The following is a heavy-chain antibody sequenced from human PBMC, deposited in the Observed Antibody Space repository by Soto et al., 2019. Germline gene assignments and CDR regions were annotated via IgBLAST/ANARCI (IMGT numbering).Heavy chain of an antibody. CDR3: AKTPGRGVATCIDY. D-gene: IGHD5-12*01. Sequence: QVQLVESGGGVVQPGRSLRLSCAASGFTFSSYGMHWVRQAPGKGLEWVAVISYDGSNKYYADSVKGRFTISRDNSKNTLYLQMNSLRAEDTAVYYCAKTPGRGVATCIDYWGQGTLVTVSS. V-gene: IGHV3-30*18. CDR2: ISYDGSNK. CDR1: GFTFSSYG. J-gene: IGHJ4*02.